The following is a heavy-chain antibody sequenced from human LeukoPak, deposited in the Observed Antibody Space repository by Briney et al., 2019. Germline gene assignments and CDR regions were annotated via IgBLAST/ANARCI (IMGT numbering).Heavy chain of an antibody. Sequence: ASVKVSCKASGGTFSNYAISWVRQAPGQGLEWMGWINPNSGDTNFAQKFQGRVTMTRDTSISTVYMELSRLRSDDTAVFYCARGYYDSSDFEYLQHWGQGTLVTVSS. CDR1: GGTFSNYA. D-gene: IGHD3-22*01. V-gene: IGHV1-2*02. CDR2: INPNSGDT. J-gene: IGHJ1*01. CDR3: ARGYYDSSDFEYLQH.